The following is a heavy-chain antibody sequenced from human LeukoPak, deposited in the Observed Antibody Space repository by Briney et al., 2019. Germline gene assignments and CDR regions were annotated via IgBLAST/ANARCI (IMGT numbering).Heavy chain of an antibody. D-gene: IGHD2-2*01. V-gene: IGHV4-61*01. CDR2: IYYSGST. CDR1: GGSVSSGSYY. J-gene: IGHJ6*04. CDR3: ARLIVVVPAAMPSYYYGMDV. Sequence: KPSETLSLTCTVSGGSVSSGSYYWSWIRQPPGKGPEWIGYIYYSGSTNYNPSLKSRVTISVDTSKNQFSLKLSSVTAADTAVYYCARLIVVVPAAMPSYYYGMDVWGKGTTVTVSS.